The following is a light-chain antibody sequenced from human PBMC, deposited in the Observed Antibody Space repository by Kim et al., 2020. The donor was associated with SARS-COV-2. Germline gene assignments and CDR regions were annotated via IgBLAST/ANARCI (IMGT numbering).Light chain of an antibody. CDR2: TAS. Sequence: SPVETATLSARARRRVRSNYLGWYQQKPGKAPRLLIYTASTRATGIPDRFSGSGSGTYFTLTISRLEPEDFAVYYCKQDGDPTRTFGQGTKVDIK. J-gene: IGKJ1*01. CDR3: KQDGDPTRT. CDR1: RRVRSNY. V-gene: IGKV3-20*01.